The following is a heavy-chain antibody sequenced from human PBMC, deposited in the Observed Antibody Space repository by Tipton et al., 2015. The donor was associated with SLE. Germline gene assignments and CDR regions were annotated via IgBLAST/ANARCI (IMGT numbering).Heavy chain of an antibody. D-gene: IGHD3-10*01. V-gene: IGHV4-39*07. CDR2: IYYSGST. CDR3: ARDLQYGSGNNYFDY. J-gene: IGHJ4*02. CDR1: GGSISSSSYY. Sequence: TLSLTCTVSGGSISSSSYYWGWIRQPPGRGLEWIGSIYYSGSTYYNPSLKSRVTISVDTSKNQFSLKLSSVTAADTAVYYCARDLQYGSGNNYFDYWGQGTLVTVSS.